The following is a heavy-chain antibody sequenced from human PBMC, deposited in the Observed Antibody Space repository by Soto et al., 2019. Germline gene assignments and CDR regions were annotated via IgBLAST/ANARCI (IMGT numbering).Heavy chain of an antibody. CDR3: ARAGIGLGYCSCGSCYFDAFDL. J-gene: IGHJ3*01. CDR1: GYTFTSYD. CDR2: MNPNSGNT. Sequence: ASVKVSCNASGYTFTSYDINWVRQATGQGLEWMGWMNPNSGNTGYAQKFQGRVTMTRNTSISTAYTELSILRSEDTAVYYCARAGIGLGYCSCGSCYFDAFDLWGQGTMVTVSS. V-gene: IGHV1-8*01. D-gene: IGHD2-15*01.